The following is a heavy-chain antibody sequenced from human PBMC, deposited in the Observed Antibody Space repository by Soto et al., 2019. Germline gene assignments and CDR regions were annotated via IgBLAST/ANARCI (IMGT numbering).Heavy chain of an antibody. Sequence: EVQLLESGGGLVQPGGSLRLSCAASGFTFTSYAMNWVRQAPGKGLEWVSVISGSGGSTYYADSVKGRFPISRDNSKNTLYLQMNSLRAEDTAVYYCAESPWYGYWGQGTQFTVSS. V-gene: IGHV3-23*01. D-gene: IGHD6-13*01. CDR2: ISGSGGST. J-gene: IGHJ4*02. CDR1: GFTFTSYA. CDR3: AESPWYGY.